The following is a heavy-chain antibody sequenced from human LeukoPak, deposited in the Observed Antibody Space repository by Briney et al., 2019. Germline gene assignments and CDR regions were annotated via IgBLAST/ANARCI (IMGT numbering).Heavy chain of an antibody. Sequence: PGGSLRLSCEASGFTFSSYWMGWARQAPGKGLEWVANIRHDGYEKSYVDSVKGRFTVSRDNAKNSLYLQMNSLRAEDTAVYYCAKDPPHVSWLFDYWGQGTLVTVSS. CDR3: AKDPPHVSWLFDY. J-gene: IGHJ4*02. V-gene: IGHV3-7*03. CDR1: GFTFSSYW. CDR2: IRHDGYEK. D-gene: IGHD3-16*01.